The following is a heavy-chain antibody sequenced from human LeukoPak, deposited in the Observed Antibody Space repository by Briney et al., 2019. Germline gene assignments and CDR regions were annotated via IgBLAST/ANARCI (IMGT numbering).Heavy chain of an antibody. J-gene: IGHJ3*02. CDR1: GCTFSSYA. V-gene: IGHV1-69*06. D-gene: IGHD3-22*01. CDR2: IIPIFGTA. CDR3: ARRSGYYSPNAFDI. Sequence: ASVKVSCKASGCTFSSYAISWVRQAPGQGLEWMGGIIPIFGTANYAQKFQGRVTITADKSTSTAYMELSSLRSEDTAVYYCARRSGYYSPNAFDIWGQGTMVTVSS.